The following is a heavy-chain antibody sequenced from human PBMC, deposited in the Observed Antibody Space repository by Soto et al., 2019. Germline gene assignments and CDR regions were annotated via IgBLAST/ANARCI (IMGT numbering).Heavy chain of an antibody. CDR1: GGSISSYY. D-gene: IGHD4-17*01. Sequence: PSETLSLTCTVSGGSISSYYWSWIRQPPGKGLEWIGYIYYSGSTNYNPSLKSRVTISVDTSKNQFSLKLSSVTAADTAVYYCARLGLFSHYGTFDYWGQGTLVTVSS. J-gene: IGHJ4*02. CDR3: ARLGLFSHYGTFDY. CDR2: IYYSGST. V-gene: IGHV4-59*08.